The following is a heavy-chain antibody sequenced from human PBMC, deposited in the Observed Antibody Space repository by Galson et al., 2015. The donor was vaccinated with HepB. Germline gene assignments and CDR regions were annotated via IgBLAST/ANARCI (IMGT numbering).Heavy chain of an antibody. CDR2: INPNSGGT. Sequence: SVKVSCKASGYTFTGYYMHWVRQAPGQGLEWMGWINPNSGGTNYAQKFQGWVTMTRDTSISTAYMELSRLRSDDTAVYYCAREEQWQRRKNYYYYYGMDVWGQGTTVTVSS. V-gene: IGHV1-2*04. CDR1: GYTFTGYY. D-gene: IGHD6-19*01. J-gene: IGHJ6*02. CDR3: AREEQWQRRKNYYYYYGMDV.